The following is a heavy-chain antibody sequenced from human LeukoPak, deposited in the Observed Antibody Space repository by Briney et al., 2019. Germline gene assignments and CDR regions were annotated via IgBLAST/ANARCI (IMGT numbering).Heavy chain of an antibody. V-gene: IGHV3-21*06. Sequence: GGSLRLSCAASGFTFSSYSMNWVRQAPGKGLEWVSSISSSSSYIYYADSVKGRFTISRDNPKNTLYLQMNSLRAEDTAVYYCAREGRTTVTTYYYYYYMDVWGKGTTVTVSS. D-gene: IGHD4-11*01. CDR1: GFTFSSYS. J-gene: IGHJ6*03. CDR2: ISSSSSYI. CDR3: AREGRTTVTTYYYYYYMDV.